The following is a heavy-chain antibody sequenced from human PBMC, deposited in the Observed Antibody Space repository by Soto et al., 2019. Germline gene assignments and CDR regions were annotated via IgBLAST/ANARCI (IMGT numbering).Heavy chain of an antibody. CDR3: ASHYDSSGYYYRGLDY. V-gene: IGHV1-69*14. D-gene: IGHD3-22*01. Sequence: QVQLVQSGAEVKKPGSSVKVSCKASGGTFSSYAISWVRQAPGQGLEWMGGIIPIFGTADYAQKFQGRVTITAXXXTCXGNMELSSLRSEDTAVYYCASHYDSSGYYYRGLDYWGQGTLVTVSS. J-gene: IGHJ4*02. CDR1: GGTFSSYA. CDR2: IIPIFGTA.